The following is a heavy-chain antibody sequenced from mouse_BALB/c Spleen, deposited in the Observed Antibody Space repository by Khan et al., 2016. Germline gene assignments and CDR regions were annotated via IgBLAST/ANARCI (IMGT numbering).Heavy chain of an antibody. J-gene: IGHJ4*01. Sequence: VRLQQSGPELVKPGASVKIPCKASGYTFTDYNMVWVKQSHGKSLEWIGDINPNNGGSIYNQKFKGKATLTVDKSSSTAYMEFRSLTSEDTAVYYCARNYRYGDAMDYWGSKNLRHRLL. V-gene: IGHV1-18*01. D-gene: IGHD2-14*01. CDR2: INPNNGGS. CDR3: ARNYRYGDAMDY. CDR1: GYTFTDYN.